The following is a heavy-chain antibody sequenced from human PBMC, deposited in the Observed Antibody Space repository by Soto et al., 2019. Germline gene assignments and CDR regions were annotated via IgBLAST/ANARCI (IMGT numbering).Heavy chain of an antibody. V-gene: IGHV4-59*01. CDR3: ARDSAAGTGDYDY. J-gene: IGHJ4*02. Sequence: QVHLQELGPGLVKPSETLSLTCTVSGGSMSRYYWSWIRQPPGKGLEWIGYIYYSGSTNYNPSLKSRVTISVDTSKNQFSLKLTSVTAADTAVYYCARDSAAGTGDYDYWGQGTLVTVSS. D-gene: IGHD6-13*01. CDR2: IYYSGST. CDR1: GGSMSRYY.